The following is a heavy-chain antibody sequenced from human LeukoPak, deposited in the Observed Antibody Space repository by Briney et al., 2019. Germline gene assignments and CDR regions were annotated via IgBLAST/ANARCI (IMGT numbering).Heavy chain of an antibody. D-gene: IGHD4-23*01. V-gene: IGHV1-69*05. CDR2: IIPIFGTA. CDR1: GGTFSSYA. J-gene: IGHJ6*03. CDR3: ARDRWPPYYYYYMDV. Sequence: GSSVKVSCKASGGTFSSYAISWVRQAPGQGLEWMGGIIPIFGTANYAQKFQGRVTITTDESTSTAYMELSSLRSEDTAVYYCARDRWPPYYYYYMDVWGKGTTVTVTS.